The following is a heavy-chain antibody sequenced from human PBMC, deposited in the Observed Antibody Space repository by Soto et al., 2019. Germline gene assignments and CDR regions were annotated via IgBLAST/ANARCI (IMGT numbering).Heavy chain of an antibody. V-gene: IGHV3-23*01. J-gene: IGHJ4*02. Sequence: VQLLESGGGLVQPGGSLRLSCAASGFTFNNYAMTWVRQAPGKGLEWVSAISGGGDTTSYADSVKGRFTVSRDGCKNTLYLQMCSLRAEDTALYYCAKGRGGSGSLTPRVNFWGQGTLVTVSS. CDR3: AKGRGGSGSLTPRVNF. CDR1: GFTFNNYA. CDR2: ISGGGDTT. D-gene: IGHD3-10*01.